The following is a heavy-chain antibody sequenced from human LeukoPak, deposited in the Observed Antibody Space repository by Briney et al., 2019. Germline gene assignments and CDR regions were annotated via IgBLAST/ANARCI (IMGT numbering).Heavy chain of an antibody. Sequence: PGGSLRLSWAASGFTFSSYEMNWVRQAPGKGLEWVSYISSSGSTIYYADSVKGRFTISRDNAKNSLYLQMNSLRAEDTAVYYCATAPGLLWFGSDAFDIWGQGTMVTVSS. CDR2: ISSSGSTI. CDR3: ATAPGLLWFGSDAFDI. CDR1: GFTFSSYE. V-gene: IGHV3-48*03. D-gene: IGHD3-10*01. J-gene: IGHJ3*02.